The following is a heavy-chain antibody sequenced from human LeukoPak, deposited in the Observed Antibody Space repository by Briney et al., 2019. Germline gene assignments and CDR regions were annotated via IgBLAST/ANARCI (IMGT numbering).Heavy chain of an antibody. D-gene: IGHD4-17*01. V-gene: IGHV3-23*01. CDR1: GFSFSSYV. CDR2: ISGNGGST. J-gene: IGHJ5*02. Sequence: GGSLRLSCVASGFSFSSYVMNWVRQAPGTGLEWVSAISGNGGSTYYADSVKGRFTISRDNSKNTLSLQMNSLRAEDTAVYYCAREGSYGDYENWFDPWGQGTLVTVSS. CDR3: AREGSYGDYENWFDP.